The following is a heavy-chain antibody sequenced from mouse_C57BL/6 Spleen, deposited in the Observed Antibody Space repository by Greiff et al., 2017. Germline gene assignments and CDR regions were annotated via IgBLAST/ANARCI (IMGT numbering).Heavy chain of an antibody. V-gene: IGHV1-4*01. J-gene: IGHJ4*01. CDR1: GYTFTRYT. CDR2: INPSSGYT. CDR3: ARRNDYAMDY. Sequence: QVQLQQSGAELARPGASVKMSCKASGYTFTRYTMHWVKQRPGQGLEWIGYINPSSGYTKYNQKFKDKATLTADKSSSTAYMQLSSLTSEDAAVDYCARRNDYAMDYWGQGTSVTVSS.